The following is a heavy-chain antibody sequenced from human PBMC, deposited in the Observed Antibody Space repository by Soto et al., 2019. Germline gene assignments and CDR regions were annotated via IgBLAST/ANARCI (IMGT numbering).Heavy chain of an antibody. D-gene: IGHD2-8*02. J-gene: IGHJ4*02. V-gene: IGHV3-48*03. Sequence: EMQLVESGGGLVQPGGSLRLSCAASGFTFSSYEMHWVRQAPGKGLEWISYISSTGSGTLYADSVRGRFTMSRDNTKNSVSLQMRGLRAEDTAVYYCVRDLHEPLATDALRVANWGPGTQVTVSS. CDR2: ISSTGSGT. CDR3: VRDLHEPLATDALRVAN. CDR1: GFTFSSYE.